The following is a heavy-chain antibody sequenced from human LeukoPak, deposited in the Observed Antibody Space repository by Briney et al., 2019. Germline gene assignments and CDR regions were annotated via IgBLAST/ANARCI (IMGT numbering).Heavy chain of an antibody. CDR3: TRDASNFNDFDY. Sequence: GGSLRLSCAVSEFSFSHFAMHWVRQAPGKGLEWLAVVSSHGNDGYYADSVKGRFTISRDNSKSTLYLQIDSLRPDDTAIYYCTRDASNFNDFDYWGQGTLVTVSS. CDR1: EFSFSHFA. J-gene: IGHJ4*02. D-gene: IGHD5-24*01. V-gene: IGHV3-30*01. CDR2: VSSHGNDG.